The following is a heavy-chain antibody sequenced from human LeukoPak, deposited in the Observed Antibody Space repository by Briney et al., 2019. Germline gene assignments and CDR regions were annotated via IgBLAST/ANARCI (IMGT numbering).Heavy chain of an antibody. D-gene: IGHD3-22*01. V-gene: IGHV3-53*01. J-gene: IGHJ4*02. CDR3: AREGYDSSGYFFDY. CDR2: IYSGGST. CDR1: GFTVSSNY. Sequence: GGSLRLSCAASGFTVSSNYMSWVRQAPGKGLEWVSVIYSGGSTYYADSVKGRFTISRDNSKNTLYLQMNSLRAEDTAVYYCAREGYDSSGYFFDYWGQGTLVTGSS.